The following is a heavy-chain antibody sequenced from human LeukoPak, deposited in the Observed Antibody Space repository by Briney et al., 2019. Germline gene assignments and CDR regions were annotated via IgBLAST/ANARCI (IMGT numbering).Heavy chain of an antibody. CDR1: GGSFSGYY. CDR3: ARALIAVAGTFPYYYYMDV. CDR2: ISHSGST. V-gene: IGHV4-34*01. D-gene: IGHD6-19*01. Sequence: SSETLSLTCAVYGGSFSGYYWSWIRQPPGKGLEWIGEISHSGSTNYNPSLKSRVTISVDTSKNQFSLQLNSVTPEDTAVYYCARALIAVAGTFPYYYYMDVWGKGTTVTVSS. J-gene: IGHJ6*03.